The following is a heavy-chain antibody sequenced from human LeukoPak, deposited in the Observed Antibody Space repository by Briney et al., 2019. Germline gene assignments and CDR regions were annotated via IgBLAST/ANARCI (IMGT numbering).Heavy chain of an antibody. CDR3: ATAVAGAEYFQH. D-gene: IGHD6-19*01. Sequence: PGGSLRLSCAASGFTFSSYWMSWVRQAPGKRLEWVANIKQDGSEKYYVDSVKGRFTISRDNAKNSLYLQMNSLRAEDTAVYYCATAVAGAEYFQHWGQGTLVTVSS. V-gene: IGHV3-7*01. J-gene: IGHJ1*01. CDR2: IKQDGSEK. CDR1: GFTFSSYW.